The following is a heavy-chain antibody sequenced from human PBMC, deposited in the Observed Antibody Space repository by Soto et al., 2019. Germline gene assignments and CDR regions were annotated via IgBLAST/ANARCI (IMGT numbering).Heavy chain of an antibody. D-gene: IGHD6-6*01. CDR2: ISYDGSNK. Sequence: GGSLRLSCAASGFTFSSYGMHWVRQAPGKGLEWVAVISYDGSNKYYADSVKGRFTISRDNSKNTLYLQMNSLRAEDTAVYYCAKDVQLVPLDYYYYYMDVWGKGTTVTVSS. CDR1: GFTFSSYG. V-gene: IGHV3-30*18. J-gene: IGHJ6*03. CDR3: AKDVQLVPLDYYYYYMDV.